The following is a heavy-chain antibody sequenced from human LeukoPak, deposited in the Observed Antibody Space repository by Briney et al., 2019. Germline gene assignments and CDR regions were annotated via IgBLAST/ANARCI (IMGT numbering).Heavy chain of an antibody. D-gene: IGHD3-3*01. Sequence: SETLSLTCAVYGGSFSGYYWSWIRQPPGKGLEWIGEINHSGSTNHNPSLKSRVTISVDTSKNQFSLKLSSVTAADTAVYYCARFFYDFWSGYSRFDYWGQGTLVTVSS. J-gene: IGHJ4*02. CDR2: INHSGST. V-gene: IGHV4-34*01. CDR1: GGSFSGYY. CDR3: ARFFYDFWSGYSRFDY.